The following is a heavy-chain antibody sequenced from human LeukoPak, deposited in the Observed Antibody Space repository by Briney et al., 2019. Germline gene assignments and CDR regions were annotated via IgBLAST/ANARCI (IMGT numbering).Heavy chain of an antibody. D-gene: IGHD6-19*01. Sequence: SETLSLTCTVSGGSISSYYWSWIRQPPGKGLEWIGYIYYSGSTNYNPSLESRVTISVDTSKNQFSLKLSSVTAADTAVYYCARDFLYSSGWYGDAFDIWGQGTMVTVSS. V-gene: IGHV4-59*01. CDR1: GGSISSYY. CDR3: ARDFLYSSGWYGDAFDI. J-gene: IGHJ3*02. CDR2: IYYSGST.